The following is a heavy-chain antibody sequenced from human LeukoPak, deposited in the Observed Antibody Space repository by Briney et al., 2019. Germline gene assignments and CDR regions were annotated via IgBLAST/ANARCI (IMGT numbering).Heavy chain of an antibody. CDR1: GFTFSSYA. CDR2: ISYDGSNK. V-gene: IGHV3-30*04. J-gene: IGHJ6*02. D-gene: IGHD6-19*01. CDR3: ARDGGGWPSSTYGMDV. Sequence: PGRSLRLSCAASGFTFSSYAMHWVRQAPGKGLEWVAVISYDGSNKYYADSVKGRFTISRDNSKNTLYLQMNSLRAEDTAVYYCARDGGGWPSSTYGMDVWGQGTTVTVSS.